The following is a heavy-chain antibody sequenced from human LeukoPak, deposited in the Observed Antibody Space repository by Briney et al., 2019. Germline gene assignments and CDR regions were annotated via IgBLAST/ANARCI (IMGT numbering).Heavy chain of an antibody. CDR1: GYTFTSYY. CDR3: ARKLLTGAGFDP. CDR2: INPSGGST. V-gene: IGHV1-46*01. D-gene: IGHD3-9*01. J-gene: IGHJ5*02. Sequence: ASVKVSCKASGYTFTSYYVHWVRQAPGQGLEWMGIINPSGGSTTYAQKFQGRVTMTRDTSTSTVYMELSSLRSEDTAVYYCARKLLTGAGFDPWGQGTLVTVSS.